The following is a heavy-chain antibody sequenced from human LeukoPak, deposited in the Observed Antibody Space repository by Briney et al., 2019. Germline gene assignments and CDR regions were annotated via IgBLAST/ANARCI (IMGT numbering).Heavy chain of an antibody. V-gene: IGHV4-39*01. D-gene: IGHD6-13*01. Sequence: SETLSLTCTVSGGSISSSSYYWGWIRQPPGKGLEWIGSIYYSGSTYYNPSLKSRVTISVDTSKNQFSLKLDSMTAADTAMYYCARGRGEAAGLDHWGQGTLVTVSS. CDR2: IYYSGST. J-gene: IGHJ4*02. CDR3: ARGRGEAAGLDH. CDR1: GGSISSSSYY.